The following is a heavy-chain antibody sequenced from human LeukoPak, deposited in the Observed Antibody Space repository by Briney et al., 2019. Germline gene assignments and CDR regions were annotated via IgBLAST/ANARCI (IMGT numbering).Heavy chain of an antibody. V-gene: IGHV4-38-2*02. J-gene: IGHJ4*02. Sequence: SETLSLTCTVSGYSISSNYYWGWIRQPPGKGLEWIGSIYHSGSTYYNPSLKSRVTISVDTSKNQFSLKLSSVTAADTAVYYCARLRRVGATPFDYWGQGTLVTASS. CDR3: ARLRRVGATPFDY. D-gene: IGHD1-26*01. CDR2: IYHSGST. CDR1: GYSISSNYY.